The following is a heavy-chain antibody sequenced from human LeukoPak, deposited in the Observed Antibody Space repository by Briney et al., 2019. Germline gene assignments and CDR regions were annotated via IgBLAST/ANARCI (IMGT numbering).Heavy chain of an antibody. CDR1: GYTFTSYG. CDR2: ISAYNGNT. V-gene: IGHV1-18*01. CDR3: ARDRGSSSWYRWFDP. J-gene: IGHJ5*02. Sequence: ASVKVSCKASGYTFTSYGISWVRQAPGQGLEWMGWISAYNGNTNYAQKPQGRVTMTTDTSTSTAYMELRSLRSDDTAVYYCARDRGSSSWYRWFDPWGQGTLVTVSS. D-gene: IGHD6-13*01.